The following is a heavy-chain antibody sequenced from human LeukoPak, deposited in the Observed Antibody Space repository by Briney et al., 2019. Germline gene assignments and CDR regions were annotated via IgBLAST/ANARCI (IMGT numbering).Heavy chain of an antibody. CDR2: ISAYNGNT. V-gene: IGHV1-18*01. J-gene: IGHJ5*02. CDR1: GYTFTSYG. Sequence: ASVKVSCKASGYTFTSYGISWVRQAPGQGLEWMGWISAYNGNTNYAQKLQGRVTMTTDTSTSTAYMELRSLRSDDTAVYYCARDFYYGSGVNWFDPWGQGTLVTVSS. D-gene: IGHD3-10*01. CDR3: ARDFYYGSGVNWFDP.